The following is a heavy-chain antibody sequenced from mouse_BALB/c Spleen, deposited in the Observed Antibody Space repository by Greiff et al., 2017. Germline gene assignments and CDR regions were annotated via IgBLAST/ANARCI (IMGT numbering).Heavy chain of an antibody. J-gene: IGHJ4*01. CDR3: ARWGISPYYYAMDY. CDR1: GYAFSSYW. D-gene: IGHD2-4*01. CDR2: IYPGDGDT. V-gene: IGHV1-80*01. Sequence: VQVVESGAELVRPGSSVKISCKASGYAFSSYWMNWLKRRPGQGLEWIGQIYPGDGDTNYNGKFKGKATLTADKSSSTAYMQLSSLTSEDSAVYFCARWGISPYYYAMDYWGQGTSVTVSS.